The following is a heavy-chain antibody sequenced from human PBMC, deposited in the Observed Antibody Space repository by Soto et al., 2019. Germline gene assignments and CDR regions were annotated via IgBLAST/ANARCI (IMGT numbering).Heavy chain of an antibody. CDR2: ISSSSSYI. D-gene: IGHD3-22*01. CDR1: GFTFSSYS. CDR3: ARGRDYYDSSGYSSTPSGT. Sequence: NPGGSLRLSCAASGFTFSSYSMNWVRQAPGKGLEWVSSISSSSSYIYYADSVKGRFTISRDNAKNSLYLQMNSLRAEDTAVYYCARGRDYYDSSGYSSTPSGTWGQGTLVTVSS. J-gene: IGHJ5*02. V-gene: IGHV3-21*01.